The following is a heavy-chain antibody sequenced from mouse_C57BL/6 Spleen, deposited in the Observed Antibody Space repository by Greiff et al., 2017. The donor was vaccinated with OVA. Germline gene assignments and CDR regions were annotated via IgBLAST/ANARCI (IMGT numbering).Heavy chain of an antibody. CDR2: ISSGSSTI. V-gene: IGHV5-17*01. CDR1: GFTFSDYG. CDR3: ARERRYYFDY. Sequence: EVHLVESGGGLVKPGGSLKLSCAASGFTFSDYGMHWVRQAPEKGLEWVAYISSGSSTIYYADTVKGRFTISRDNAKNTLFLQMTSLRSEDTAMYYCARERRYYFDYWGQGTTLTVSS. J-gene: IGHJ2*01.